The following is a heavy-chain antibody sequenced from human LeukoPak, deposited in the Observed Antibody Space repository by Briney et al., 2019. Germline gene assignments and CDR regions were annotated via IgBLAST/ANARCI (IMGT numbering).Heavy chain of an antibody. V-gene: IGHV4-59*01. D-gene: IGHD4/OR15-4a*01. J-gene: IGHJ5*02. Sequence: SATLSLTCTVAAGFISMSYWSWIRQPPGEGIEWHIYVSYGLSTNYNPSLKSRVTISVDTSKNQFFLILTSLTSAHTPGYYVARGLNMVVTTAWFDRWGQGTLVTVSS. CDR2: VSYGLST. CDR3: ARGLNMVVTTAWFDR. CDR1: AGFISMSY.